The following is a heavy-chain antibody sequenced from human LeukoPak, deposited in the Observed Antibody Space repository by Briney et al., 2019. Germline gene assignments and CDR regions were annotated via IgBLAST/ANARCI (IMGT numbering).Heavy chain of an antibody. D-gene: IGHD2-15*01. Sequence: ASVKVSCKASGYSFPMYGVSWVRQAPGQGLEWMGWISGRNDNTNYAQKFQGRVTMTTDTSTSTAYMELRSLRSDDTAVYYCATEGYCSGGSCYSGIIDYWGQGTLVTVSS. CDR3: ATEGYCSGGSCYSGIIDY. V-gene: IGHV1-18*01. CDR2: ISGRNDNT. J-gene: IGHJ4*02. CDR1: GYSFPMYG.